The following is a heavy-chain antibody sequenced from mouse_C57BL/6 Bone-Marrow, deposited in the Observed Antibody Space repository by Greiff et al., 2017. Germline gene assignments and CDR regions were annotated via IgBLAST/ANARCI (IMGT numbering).Heavy chain of an antibody. J-gene: IGHJ1*03. CDR1: GYTFTDYE. CDR3: TSQGYLDV. Sequence: QVQLQQSGAELVRPGASVTLSCKASGYTFTDYEMHWVKQTPVHGLEWIGAIDPETGGTAYNQKFKGKDILTADKSSSTAYMELRSLTSEDSAVYYCTSQGYLDVWGTGTTVTVSS. V-gene: IGHV1-15*01. CDR2: IDPETGGT.